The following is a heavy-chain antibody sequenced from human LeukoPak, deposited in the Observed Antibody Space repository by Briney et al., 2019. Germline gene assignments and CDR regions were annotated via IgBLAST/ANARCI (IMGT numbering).Heavy chain of an antibody. D-gene: IGHD3-10*01. CDR2: IYYSGST. CDR1: GGSISSSSYY. CDR3: ARRAVAYYYGSGSLSVGGYFDY. Sequence: SETLSLTCTVSGGSISSSSYYWGWIRQPPGKGLEWIGSIYYSGSTYYNPSLKSRVTISVDTPKNQFSLKLSSVTAADTAVYYCARRAVAYYYGSGSLSVGGYFDYWGQGTLVTVSS. V-gene: IGHV4-39*01. J-gene: IGHJ4*02.